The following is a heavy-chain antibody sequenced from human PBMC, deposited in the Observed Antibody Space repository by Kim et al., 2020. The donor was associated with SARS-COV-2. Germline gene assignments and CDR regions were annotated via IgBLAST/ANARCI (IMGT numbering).Heavy chain of an antibody. Sequence: GGSLRLSCAASGFTVRSTYINWVRQAPGKGLEWVSVIYSAGNTYYADSVKGRFTISRDNSKNTVYLQMNSLRAEDTAVYFCARDLNGPAASDGLDVWGQGTTVIVSS. J-gene: IGHJ6*02. CDR2: IYSAGNT. CDR1: GFTVRSTY. CDR3: ARDLNGPAASDGLDV. V-gene: IGHV3-53*01. D-gene: IGHD2-2*01.